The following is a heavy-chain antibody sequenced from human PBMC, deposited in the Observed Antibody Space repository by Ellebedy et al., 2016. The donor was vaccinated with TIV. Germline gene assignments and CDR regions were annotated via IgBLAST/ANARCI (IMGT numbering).Heavy chain of an antibody. CDR1: GFSFSDYS. CDR3: ARDAAVDRTYNWFDP. V-gene: IGHV3-21*01. Sequence: PGGSLRLSCAASGFSFSDYSMNWVRQAPGKGLEWVSFITSGSTYTDYTDSVKGRFTISRDNAKNSLYLQMNGLKAEDTAVYFCARDAAVDRTYNWFDPWGQGTLVTVSS. CDR2: ITSGSTYT. D-gene: IGHD6-19*01. J-gene: IGHJ5*02.